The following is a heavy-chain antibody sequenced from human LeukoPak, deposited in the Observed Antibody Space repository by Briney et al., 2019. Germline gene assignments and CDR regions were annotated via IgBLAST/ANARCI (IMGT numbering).Heavy chain of an antibody. CDR2: IYYSGTT. Sequence: PSETLSLTCTVSGGSISSYYWSWIRQPPGKGLEWIGYIYYSGTTNYNPSLKSRVTISVDTSKNQFSLKLSSVTAADTAVYYCARHQAGVSGSWGNWFDPWGQGTLVTVSS. CDR1: GGSISSYY. J-gene: IGHJ5*02. D-gene: IGHD1-26*01. V-gene: IGHV4-59*08. CDR3: ARHQAGVSGSWGNWFDP.